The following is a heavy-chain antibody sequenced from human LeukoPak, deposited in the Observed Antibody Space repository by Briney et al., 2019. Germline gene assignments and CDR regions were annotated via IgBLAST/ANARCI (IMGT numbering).Heavy chain of an antibody. CDR2: ISGSGGST. D-gene: IGHD1-7*01. V-gene: IGHV3-23*01. CDR1: GFTFSSYA. Sequence: GGSLRLSCAASGFTFSSYAMSWVRQAPGKGLEWVSGISGSGGSTYHADSVKGRFTISRDNAKNSLYLQMNSLRVEDTAVYYCARELSGTTSYYFDYWGQGTLVTVSS. J-gene: IGHJ4*02. CDR3: ARELSGTTSYYFDY.